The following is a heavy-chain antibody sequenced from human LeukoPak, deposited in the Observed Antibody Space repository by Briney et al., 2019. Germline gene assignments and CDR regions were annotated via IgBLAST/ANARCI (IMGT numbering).Heavy chain of an antibody. CDR2: IYYSGST. V-gene: IGHV4-39*01. Sequence: SETLSLTCTVSGGSLSSSSYYWGWIRQPPGKGLEWIGRIYYSGSTYYNPSLKSRVTLSVDTSKNQFSLKLSSVTAADTAVYYCARLDYGDYRGAFDIWGQGTMVTVSS. J-gene: IGHJ3*02. D-gene: IGHD4-17*01. CDR1: GGSLSSSSYY. CDR3: ARLDYGDYRGAFDI.